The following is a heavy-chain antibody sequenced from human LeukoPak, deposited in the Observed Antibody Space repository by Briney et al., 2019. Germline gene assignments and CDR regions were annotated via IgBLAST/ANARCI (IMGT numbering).Heavy chain of an antibody. V-gene: IGHV4-59*11. J-gene: IGHJ4*02. D-gene: IGHD3-16*01. CDR3: ARGGASSLPFDY. CDR2: VHNSGTT. Sequence: PSETLSLTCIVSGASIFSHDWSWIRQPPGKGPEWIGFVHNSGTTSYNPSLKSRVTMSLDTSKNQFSLKLTSVTAADSAVYFCARGGASSLPFDYWGQGTLVTVSS. CDR1: GASIFSHD.